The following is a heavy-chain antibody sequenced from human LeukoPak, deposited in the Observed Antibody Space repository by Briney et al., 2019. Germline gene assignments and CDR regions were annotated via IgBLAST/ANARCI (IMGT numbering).Heavy chain of an antibody. V-gene: IGHV1-69*05. CDR3: ARRTGRSGYYKNWFDP. CDR1: GGTFSSYA. CDR2: IIPIFGTA. D-gene: IGHD3-3*01. J-gene: IGHJ5*02. Sequence: GASVKVSCKASGGTFSSYAISWVRQAPGQGLEWMGGIIPIFGTANYAQKFQGRVTITTDESTSTAYMELSSLRSEDTAVYYCARRTGRSGYYKNWFDPWGQGTLVTVSS.